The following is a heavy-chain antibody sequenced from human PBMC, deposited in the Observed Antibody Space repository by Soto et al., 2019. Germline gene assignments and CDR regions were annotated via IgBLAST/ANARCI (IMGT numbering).Heavy chain of an antibody. V-gene: IGHV4-4*02. CDR1: GGSISTSNW. CDR3: ARGPYSSTWYNWFDP. Sequence: PSETLSLTCDVSGGSISTSNWWSWVRQPPGKGLEWIGEIYHSGSTNYNPSLKSRLTISIDKSNNRFSLKLSSVTAADTAVYYCARGPYSSTWYNWFDPWGQGTPVTVS. D-gene: IGHD6-13*01. CDR2: IYHSGST. J-gene: IGHJ5*02.